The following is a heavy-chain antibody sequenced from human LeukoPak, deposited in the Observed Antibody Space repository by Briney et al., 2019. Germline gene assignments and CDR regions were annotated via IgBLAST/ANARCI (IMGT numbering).Heavy chain of an antibody. CDR2: ISPDGNLE. CDR1: GFTFTTFG. J-gene: IGHJ4*02. D-gene: IGHD1/OR15-1a*01. CDR3: AKINNNDDY. V-gene: IGHV3-30*18. Sequence: WGSLRLSCAASGFTFTTFGIHWVRQPPGKGLELVAAISPDGNLEYYTDSVKGRFTIPRDNSKNMIYLQMSSLRGEDSALYYCAKINNNDDYWGQGTLVTVSS.